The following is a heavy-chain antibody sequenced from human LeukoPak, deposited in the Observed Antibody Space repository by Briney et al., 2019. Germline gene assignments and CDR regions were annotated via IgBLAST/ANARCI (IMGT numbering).Heavy chain of an antibody. V-gene: IGHV3-48*03. CDR1: GFTFSSCE. CDR3: ARGGSTGYDYNAFDI. CDR2: ISSSSTTK. D-gene: IGHD3-16*01. J-gene: IGHJ3*02. Sequence: GGSLRLSCAASGFTFSSCEVNWVRQAPGKGLEWVSYISSSSTTKLYADSVKGRFTISRDNSKNSLYLQMNSLSAEDTAVYYCARGGSTGYDYNAFDIWGQGTMVTVSS.